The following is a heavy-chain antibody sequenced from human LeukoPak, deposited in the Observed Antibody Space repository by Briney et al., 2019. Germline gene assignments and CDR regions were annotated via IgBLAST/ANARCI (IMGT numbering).Heavy chain of an antibody. CDR3: ARAAREEYSSSSALSWFDP. J-gene: IGHJ5*02. CDR1: GGSFSGYY. Sequence: PSETLSLTCAVYGGSFSGYYWSWIRQPPGKGLEWIGEINHSGSTNYNPSLKSRVTISVDTSKNQFSLKLSSATAADTAVYYCARAAREEYSSSSALSWFDPWGQGTLVTVSS. CDR2: INHSGST. V-gene: IGHV4-34*01. D-gene: IGHD6-6*01.